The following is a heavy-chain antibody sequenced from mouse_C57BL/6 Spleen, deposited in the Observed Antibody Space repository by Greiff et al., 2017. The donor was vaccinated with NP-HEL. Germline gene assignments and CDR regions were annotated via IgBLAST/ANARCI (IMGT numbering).Heavy chain of an antibody. Sequence: VQLQQPGAELVMPGASVKLSCKASGYTFTSYWMHWVKQRPGQGLEWIGEIDPSDSYTNYNQKFKGKSTLTVAKSSSTAYMQLSSLTSEDSAVYYCARRYDYDGAWFAYWGQGTLVTVSA. CDR2: IDPSDSYT. CDR3: ARRYDYDGAWFAY. V-gene: IGHV1-69*01. J-gene: IGHJ3*01. D-gene: IGHD2-4*01. CDR1: GYTFTSYW.